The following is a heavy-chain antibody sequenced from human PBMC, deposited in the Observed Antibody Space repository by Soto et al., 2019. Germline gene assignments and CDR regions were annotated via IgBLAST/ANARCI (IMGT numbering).Heavy chain of an antibody. V-gene: IGHV3-23*01. CDR1: EFTFSSYA. Sequence: GGSLRLSCAASEFTFSSYAMSWVRQAPGKGLEWVSAISGSGSSTYYADSVKGRFTISRDNSMDTLYVQMNSLRAEDTAVYYCAKDVRIYSRSPHPNYYGMDVWGQGTTVTVSS. CDR2: ISGSGSST. CDR3: AKDVRIYSRSPHPNYYGMDV. D-gene: IGHD1-26*01. J-gene: IGHJ6*02.